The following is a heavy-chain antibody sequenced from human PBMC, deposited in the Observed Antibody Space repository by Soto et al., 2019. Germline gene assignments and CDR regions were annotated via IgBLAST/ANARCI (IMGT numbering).Heavy chain of an antibody. D-gene: IGHD5-18*01. Sequence: SGTLSITCTVSGASISGTNYYWDWIRQPPGKGLEWVGSISYSGSTYYSPSLKSRVTISLDKSKNQFSLSLYSVTVADTAVYYCASQAGGYSYGPLDYWGQGTLVTVSS. CDR2: ISYSGST. V-gene: IGHV4-39*01. CDR3: ASQAGGYSYGPLDY. J-gene: IGHJ4*02. CDR1: GASISGTNYY.